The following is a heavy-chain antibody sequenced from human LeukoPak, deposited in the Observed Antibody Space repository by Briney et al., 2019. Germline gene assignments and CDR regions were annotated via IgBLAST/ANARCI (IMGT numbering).Heavy chain of an antibody. Sequence: ASVKVSCRASGGTFSSYAISWVRQAPGQGLEWMGGIIPIFGTANYAQKFQGRVTITADESTSTAYMELSGLRSEDTAVYYCARDTVTTGWFDPWGQGTLVTVSS. D-gene: IGHD4-17*01. CDR2: IIPIFGTA. CDR3: ARDTVTTGWFDP. V-gene: IGHV1-69*13. CDR1: GGTFSSYA. J-gene: IGHJ5*02.